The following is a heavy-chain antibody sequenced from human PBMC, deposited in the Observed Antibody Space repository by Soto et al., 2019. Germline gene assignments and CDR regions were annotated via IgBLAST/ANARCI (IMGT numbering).Heavy chain of an antibody. Sequence: QVQLQQWGAGLLKPSETLSLTCAVYGGSFSGYYWSWIRQPPGKGLEWIGEINHSGSTNYNPSLKCRVTISVDTSKNQFSLKLSSVTAADTAVYYCARTGAWLRGWFDPWGQGTLVTVSS. CDR1: GGSFSGYY. V-gene: IGHV4-34*01. CDR3: ARTGAWLRGWFDP. CDR2: INHSGST. J-gene: IGHJ5*02. D-gene: IGHD5-12*01.